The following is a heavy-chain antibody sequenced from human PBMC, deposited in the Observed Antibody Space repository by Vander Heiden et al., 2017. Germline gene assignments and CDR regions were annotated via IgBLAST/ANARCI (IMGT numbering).Heavy chain of an antibody. CDR1: GYTFTSYD. CDR3: ARGGYGDLEDAFDI. Sequence: QLQLVQSGAEVNTPGASVNVSCKASGYTFTSYDIHRVRPAPGQGLEWMGWMNPNSGNTGYAQKFQGRVTMTRNTSISTAYMELSSLRAEDTAVYYGARGGYGDLEDAFDIWGQGTMVTVSS. V-gene: IGHV1-8*01. J-gene: IGHJ3*02. CDR2: MNPNSGNT. D-gene: IGHD4-17*01.